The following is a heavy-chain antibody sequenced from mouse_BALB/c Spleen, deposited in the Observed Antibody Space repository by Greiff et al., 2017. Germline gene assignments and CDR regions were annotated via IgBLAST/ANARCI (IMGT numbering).Heavy chain of an antibody. CDR1: GFTFSSYA. CDR2: ISSGGSYT. V-gene: IGHV5-9-4*01. D-gene: IGHD1-1*01. J-gene: IGHJ4*01. Sequence: EVMLVESGGGLVKPGGSLKLSCAASGFTFSSYAMSWVRQSPEKRLEWVAEISSGGSYTYYPDTVTGRFTISRDNAKNTLYLEMSSLRSEDTAMYYCAIYYGSSYYAMDYWGQGTSVTVSS. CDR3: AIYYGSSYYAMDY.